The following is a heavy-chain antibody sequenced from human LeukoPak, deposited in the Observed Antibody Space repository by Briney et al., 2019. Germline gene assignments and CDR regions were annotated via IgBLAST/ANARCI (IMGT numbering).Heavy chain of an antibody. J-gene: IGHJ5*02. V-gene: IGHV1-18*01. CDR2: TSAYNGNT. CDR1: GYTFTSYG. D-gene: IGHD2-2*01. CDR3: ARDPCSSPSCYRNWFDP. Sequence: GASVKVSRKASGYTFTSYGISWVRQAPGQGREWMGWTSAYNGNTNYAQKLQGRVTMTTDTSPSTDYMELRRLRSDDTAVYYCARDPCSSPSCYRNWFDPWGQGTLVTVSS.